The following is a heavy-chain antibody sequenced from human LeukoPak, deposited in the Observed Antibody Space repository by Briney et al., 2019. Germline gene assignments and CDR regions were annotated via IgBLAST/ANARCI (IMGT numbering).Heavy chain of an antibody. CDR1: GYTFTNYD. V-gene: IGHV1-8*01. CDR3: ARDGLFEN. CDR2: MKPNSGNT. J-gene: IGHJ4*02. Sequence: GASVKVSCKASGYTFTNYDINWVRQASGQGLEWMGYMKPNSGNTGYAQKFQGRVTMTRDTSISTAYMELSSLTSEDTAVYYCARDGLFENWGQGTLVTVSS. D-gene: IGHD5-24*01.